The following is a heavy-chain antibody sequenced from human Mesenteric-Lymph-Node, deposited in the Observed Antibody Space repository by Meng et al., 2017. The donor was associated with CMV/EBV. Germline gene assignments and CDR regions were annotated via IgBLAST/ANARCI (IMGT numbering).Heavy chain of an antibody. CDR3: ARAEWDYDILTGYSHYYGMDV. J-gene: IGHJ6*02. V-gene: IGHV3-11*04. D-gene: IGHD3-9*01. CDR2: ISSSHTTY. CDR1: GFTLSDYY. Sequence: GESLKISCAASGFTLSDYYMNWIRQAPGKGLEWISYISSSHTTYYYADSVKGRFTISRDNAKNSLYLQMNSLRAENTAVYYCARAEWDYDILTGYSHYYGMDVWGQGTTVTVSS.